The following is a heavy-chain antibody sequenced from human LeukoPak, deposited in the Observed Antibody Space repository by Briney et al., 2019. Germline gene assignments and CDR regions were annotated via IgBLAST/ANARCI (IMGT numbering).Heavy chain of an antibody. D-gene: IGHD4-17*01. J-gene: IGHJ4*02. CDR1: GFTFSGYG. Sequence: PGGSLRLSCAASGFTFSGYGMHWVRQAPGKGLEWVAVIWYDGSNKYYADSVKGRFTISRDNSKNTLYLQMNSLRAEDTAVYYCAKDDLRYYFDYWGQGTLVTVSS. CDR3: AKDDLRYYFDY. CDR2: IWYDGSNK. V-gene: IGHV3-33*06.